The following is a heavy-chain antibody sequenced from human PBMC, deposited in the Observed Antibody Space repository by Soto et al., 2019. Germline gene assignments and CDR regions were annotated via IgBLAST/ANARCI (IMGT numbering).Heavy chain of an antibody. CDR2: ITGTGGTT. CDR3: ARMRGYWYGLDV. J-gene: IGHJ6*02. V-gene: IGHV3-23*01. CDR1: GFPLSTYG. Sequence: EVQLLESGGGLVQPGGSLRLSCAASGFPLSTYGMTWVRQAPGKGLEWVSAITGTGGTTYYVDSVKGRFTSTRDNSKNRLDLQMNRLRVEDTSVYYCARMRGYWYGLDVWGQGTTVTVSS.